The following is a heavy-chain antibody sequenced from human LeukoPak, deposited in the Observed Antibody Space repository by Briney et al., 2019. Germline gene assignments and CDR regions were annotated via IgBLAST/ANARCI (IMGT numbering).Heavy chain of an antibody. J-gene: IGHJ6*02. CDR3: AREASSGWITYYYYGMDV. Sequence: GESLKISCKGSGYSFTSYWIGWVRQMPGKGLEWMGIIYPGDSDTRYSPSFQGQVTISADKSISTAYLQWSSLKASDTAMYYCAREASSGWITYYYYGMDVWGQGTTVTVSS. V-gene: IGHV5-51*01. CDR1: GYSFTSYW. D-gene: IGHD6-19*01. CDR2: IYPGDSDT.